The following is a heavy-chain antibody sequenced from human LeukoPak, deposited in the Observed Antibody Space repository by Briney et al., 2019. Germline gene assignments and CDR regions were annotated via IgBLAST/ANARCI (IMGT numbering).Heavy chain of an antibody. CDR1: GYSFTSYR. CDR2: INPSGGST. V-gene: IGHV1-46*03. J-gene: IGHJ6*03. CDR3: ARRVYCSSTSCYHYYYYMDV. D-gene: IGHD2-2*01. Sequence: ASVKVSCKASGYSFTSYRMHWVRQAPGQGLEWMGIINPSGGSTTYAQKFQGRVTMTRDTSTSTVYMGLSSLRSEDTAVYYCARRVYCSSTSCYHYYYYMDVWGKGTTVTVSS.